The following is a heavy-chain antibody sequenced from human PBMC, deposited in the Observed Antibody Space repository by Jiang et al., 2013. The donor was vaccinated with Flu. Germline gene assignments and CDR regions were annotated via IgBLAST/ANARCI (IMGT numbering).Heavy chain of an antibody. CDR1: GYTLTELS. D-gene: IGHD3-16*01. CDR3: ATGLRFVWYFDL. Sequence: SGYTLTELSMHWVRQAPGKGLEWMGGFDPEDGETIYAQKFQGRVTMTEDTSTDTAYMELSSLRSEDTAVYYCATGLRFVWYFDLWGRGTLVTVSS. V-gene: IGHV1-24*01. J-gene: IGHJ2*01. CDR2: FDPEDGET.